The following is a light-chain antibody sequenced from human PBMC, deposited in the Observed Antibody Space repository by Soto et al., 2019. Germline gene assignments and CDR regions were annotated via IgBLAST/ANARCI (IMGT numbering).Light chain of an antibody. Sequence: EIVLTQSPATLSASPGERATLSCRASQTVSSNLAWYQQKPGQAPRLIINGASTRATGIPARFSGSGSGTEFTLTISSLQSEDFAVYYCQQYNNWPLAFGQGTKVDIK. CDR3: QQYNNWPLA. CDR1: QTVSSN. J-gene: IGKJ1*01. V-gene: IGKV3-15*01. CDR2: GAS.